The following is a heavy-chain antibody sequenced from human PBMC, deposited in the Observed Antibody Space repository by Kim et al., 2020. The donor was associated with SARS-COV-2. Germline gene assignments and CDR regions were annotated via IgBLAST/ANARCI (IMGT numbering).Heavy chain of an antibody. Sequence: SETLSLTCTVSGGSISSYYWSWIRQPPGKGLEWIGYIYYSGSTNYNPSLKSRVTISVDTSKNQFSLKLSSVTAADTAVYYCARDRSSSGWHSHYYYYGMDVWGQGTTVTVSS. CDR1: GGSISSYY. CDR2: IYYSGST. V-gene: IGHV4-59*13. CDR3: ARDRSSSGWHSHYYYYGMDV. D-gene: IGHD6-19*01. J-gene: IGHJ6*02.